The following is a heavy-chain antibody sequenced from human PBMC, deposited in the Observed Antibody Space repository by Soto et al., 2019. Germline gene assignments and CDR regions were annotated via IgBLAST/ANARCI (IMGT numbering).Heavy chain of an antibody. CDR1: GFTFNSYS. V-gene: IGHV3-23*01. J-gene: IGHJ4*02. Sequence: GGSLRLSCAASGFTFNSYSMHWVRQAPGKGLEWVSSTSGSSDSTYYADSVKGRFTISRDNSKNTLYLQMNSLRAEDTAVYYCARRGSGNYYDYWGQGTLVTVSS. D-gene: IGHD1-26*01. CDR2: TSGSSDST. CDR3: ARRGSGNYYDY.